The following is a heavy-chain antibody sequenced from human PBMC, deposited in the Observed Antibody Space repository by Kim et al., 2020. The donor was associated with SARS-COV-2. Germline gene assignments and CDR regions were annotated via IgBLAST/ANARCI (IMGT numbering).Heavy chain of an antibody. CDR2: INASGGAT. J-gene: IGHJ4*01. V-gene: IGHV3-23*01. D-gene: IGHD6-25*01. Sequence: GGSLRLSCTASGFTFSDYAMHWVRQAPGKGLEWVSAINASGGATNYTDSVKGRFTISRDNAKNTLYLQMNSLRAEDTALYYCANGPRTDGGLKHY. CDR1: GFTFSDYA. CDR3: ANGPRTDGGLKHY.